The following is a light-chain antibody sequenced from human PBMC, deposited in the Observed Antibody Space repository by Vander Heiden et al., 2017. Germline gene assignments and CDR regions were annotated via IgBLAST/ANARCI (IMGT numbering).Light chain of an antibody. J-gene: IGKJ1*01. V-gene: IGKV1D-8*01. CDR2: AAS. Sequence: VIWMTQSPSLLLASTGDRVTISCRMSQCISSYLAWYQQKPGKAPELLIYAASTLQSGVPSRFSGSGSGTDFTLTISCLQSEDFATYYCQQYYSFPWTFGQGTKVEIK. CDR1: QCISSY. CDR3: QQYYSFPWT.